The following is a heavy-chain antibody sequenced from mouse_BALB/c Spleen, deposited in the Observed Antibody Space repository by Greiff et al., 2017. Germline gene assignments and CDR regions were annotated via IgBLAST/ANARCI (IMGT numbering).Heavy chain of an antibody. CDR3: ARRTATGWFAY. CDR2: IYPGSGST. CDR1: GYTFTDYV. D-gene: IGHD1-2*01. J-gene: IGHJ3*01. V-gene: IGHV1-77*01. Sequence: VKLMESGPELVKPGASVKMSCKASGYTFTDYVISWVKQRTGQGLEWIGEIYPGSGSTYYNEKFKGKATLTADKSSNTAYMQLSSLTSEDSAVYFCARRTATGWFAYWGQGTLVTVSA.